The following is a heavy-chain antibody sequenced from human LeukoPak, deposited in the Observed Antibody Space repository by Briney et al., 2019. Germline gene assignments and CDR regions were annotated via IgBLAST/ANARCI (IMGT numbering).Heavy chain of an antibody. V-gene: IGHV3-30-3*01. J-gene: IGHJ4*02. D-gene: IGHD3-10*01. CDR2: ISFDGSNK. Sequence: GGSLRLSCAASGFTFSSYAMHWVRQAPGKGLEWVAVISFDGSNKYYADSVRGRFTISRDNSKNTLYLQMNSLRAEDTAVYYCARDSGYYGSGTQGSPDYWGQGTLVTVSS. CDR3: ARDSGYYGSGTQGSPDY. CDR1: GFTFSSYA.